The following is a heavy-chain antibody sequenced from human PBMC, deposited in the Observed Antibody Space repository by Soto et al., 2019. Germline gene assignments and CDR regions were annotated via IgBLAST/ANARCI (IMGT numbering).Heavy chain of an antibody. D-gene: IGHD1-26*01. CDR2: IYYSGST. Sequence: SETLSLTCTVSGGSISSYYWSWTRQPPGKGLEWIGYIYYSGSTNYNPSLKSRVTISVDTSKNQFSLKLSSVTAADTAVYYCARPGTPSDYYYFMDVWGKGTTVTVSS. CDR1: GGSISSYY. V-gene: IGHV4-59*01. J-gene: IGHJ6*03. CDR3: ARPGTPSDYYYFMDV.